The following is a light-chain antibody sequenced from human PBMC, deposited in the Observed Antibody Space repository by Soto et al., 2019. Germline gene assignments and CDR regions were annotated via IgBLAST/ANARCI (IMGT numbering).Light chain of an antibody. CDR2: KAS. V-gene: IGKV1-5*03. CDR3: QQYGSSPT. J-gene: IGKJ1*01. CDR1: QTISSSW. Sequence: DIQMTQSPSTLSASVGDRVTIACLASQTISSSWLAWYQQEPGKAPKVLIYKASTLESGVPSRFSGSGSGTDFTLTISRLEPEDFAVYYCQQYGSSPTFGQGTKVDI.